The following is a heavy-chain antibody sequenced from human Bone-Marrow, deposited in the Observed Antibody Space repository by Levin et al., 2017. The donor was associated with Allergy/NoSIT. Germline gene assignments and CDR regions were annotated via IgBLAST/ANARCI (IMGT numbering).Heavy chain of an antibody. CDR1: GFTFSSYA. V-gene: IGHV3-23*01. D-gene: IGHD3-22*01. CDR3: AKATSGYYDSSGSPMTLDY. J-gene: IGHJ4*02. CDR2: ISGSGGST. Sequence: SCAASGFTFSSYAMSWVRQAPGKGLEWVSAISGSGGSTYYADSVKGRFTISRDNSKNTLYLQMNSLRAEDTAVYYCAKATSGYYDSSGSPMTLDYWGQGTLVTVSS.